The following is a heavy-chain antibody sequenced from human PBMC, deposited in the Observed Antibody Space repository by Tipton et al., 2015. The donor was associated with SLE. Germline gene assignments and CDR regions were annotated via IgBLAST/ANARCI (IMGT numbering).Heavy chain of an antibody. CDR3: AGWVGYCSGGTCFY. V-gene: IGHV3-30*03. J-gene: IGHJ4*02. Sequence: LSLTCTVSGGSISSYYWSWIRQPPGKGLEWVAVISYDGSNKYYADSVKGRFTISRDNSKNTLYLQMNSLRAEDTAVYYCAGWVGYCSGGTCFYWGQGTLVTVSS. CDR2: ISYDGSNK. CDR1: GGSISSYY. D-gene: IGHD2-15*01.